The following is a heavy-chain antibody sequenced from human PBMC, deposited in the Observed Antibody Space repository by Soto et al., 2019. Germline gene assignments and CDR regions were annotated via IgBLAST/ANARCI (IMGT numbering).Heavy chain of an antibody. V-gene: IGHV4-4*02. CDR1: GGSISSSNW. CDR2: IYHSGST. CDR3: ASFYDYGDSESYFDY. J-gene: IGHJ4*02. Sequence: PSETLSLTCAVSGGSISSSNWWRWVRQPPGKGLEWIGEIYHSGSTNYNPSLKSRVTISVDKSKNQFSLKLSSVTAADTAVYYCASFYDYGDSESYFDYWAQGTLVNVS. D-gene: IGHD4-17*01.